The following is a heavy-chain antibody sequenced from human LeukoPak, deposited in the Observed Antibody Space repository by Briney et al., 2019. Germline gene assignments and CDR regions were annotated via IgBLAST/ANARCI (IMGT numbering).Heavy chain of an antibody. J-gene: IGHJ5*02. D-gene: IGHD1-14*01. V-gene: IGHV5-51*01. Sequence: GESLKISCKGIGYSFATYWIGWVRQLPGKGMEWMGVIYPGDSRTRYNPSFEGQVTISVGKSINTAYLQWVSLKASDSAMYYCACRDLTTTWSYPWGQGTLVTVSS. CDR3: ACRDLTTTWSYP. CDR2: IYPGDSRT. CDR1: GYSFATYW.